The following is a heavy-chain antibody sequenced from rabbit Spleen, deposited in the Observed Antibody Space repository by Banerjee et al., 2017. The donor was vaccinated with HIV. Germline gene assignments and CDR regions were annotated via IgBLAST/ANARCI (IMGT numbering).Heavy chain of an antibody. D-gene: IGHD7-1*01. CDR3: ARDTGTSFSTYGMDL. CDR2: IDTSNGDT. Sequence: LEESGGGLVKPGGTLTLTCTVSGFSFSSNWICWVRQAPGKGLEWIACIDTSNGDTDYANWPKGRFTISKTSSPTVTLQMTSLTAADTATYFCARDTGTSFSTYGMDLWGPGPLVSV. V-gene: IGHV1S45*01. J-gene: IGHJ6*01. CDR1: GFSFSSNW.